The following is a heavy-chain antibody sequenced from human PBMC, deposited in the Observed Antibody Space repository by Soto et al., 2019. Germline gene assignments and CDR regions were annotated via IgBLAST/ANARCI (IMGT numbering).Heavy chain of an antibody. Sequence: EVQLLESGGGLVQPGGSLRLSCAASGFTFSSYAISWVRQAPGKGLEWVSAIGGRGDSTYYADSVKGWFTVARDNSKNTLFLRMNSLRGEDTAVYYCAKFVRRPVGMDVWGQGTTVTVSS. V-gene: IGHV3-23*01. D-gene: IGHD3-16*02. J-gene: IGHJ6*02. CDR2: IGGRGDST. CDR3: AKFVRRPVGMDV. CDR1: GFTFSSYA.